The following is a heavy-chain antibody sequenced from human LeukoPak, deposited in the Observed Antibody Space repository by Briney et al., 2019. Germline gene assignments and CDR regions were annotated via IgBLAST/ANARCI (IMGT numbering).Heavy chain of an antibody. CDR3: ASFSGLRLGQLSLYLIVY. CDR2: INPNSGGT. Sequence: EASVKVSCKASGYTFTGYYMHWVRQAPGQGLEWMGWINPNSGGTNYAQKFQGRVTMTRDTSISTAYMELSRLRSDDTAVYYCASFSGLRLGQLSLYLIVYWGQGTLVTVSS. CDR1: GYTFTGYY. V-gene: IGHV1-2*02. J-gene: IGHJ4*02. D-gene: IGHD3-16*02.